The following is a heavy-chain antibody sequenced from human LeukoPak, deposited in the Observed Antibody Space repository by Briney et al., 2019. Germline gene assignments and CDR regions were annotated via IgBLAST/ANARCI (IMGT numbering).Heavy chain of an antibody. CDR2: IKQDGSEK. CDR3: ARGSRPYCSSTSCYTDYYYYMDV. J-gene: IGHJ6*03. V-gene: IGHV3-7*01. CDR1: GFTFSSYW. D-gene: IGHD2-2*02. Sequence: GGSLRLSCAASGFTFSSYWMSWVRQAPGKGLEWVANIKQDGSEKYYVDSVKGRFTISRDNAKNSLYLQMNSLRAEDTAVYYCARGSRPYCSSTSCYTDYYYYMDVWGKGTTVTVSS.